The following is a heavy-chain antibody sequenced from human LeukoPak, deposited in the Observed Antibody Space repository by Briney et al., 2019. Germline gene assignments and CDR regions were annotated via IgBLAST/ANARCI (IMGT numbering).Heavy chain of an antibody. Sequence: SETLSLTCTVSGGSISSSSYYWGWNRQPPGKGLEWIGSIYYSGSTYYNPSLKSRVTISVDTSKNQFSLKLSSVTAADTAVYYCARHKSRGYSYGLFDYWGQGTLVTVSS. CDR3: ARHKSRGYSYGLFDY. J-gene: IGHJ4*02. CDR1: GGSISSSSYY. V-gene: IGHV4-39*01. CDR2: IYYSGST. D-gene: IGHD5-18*01.